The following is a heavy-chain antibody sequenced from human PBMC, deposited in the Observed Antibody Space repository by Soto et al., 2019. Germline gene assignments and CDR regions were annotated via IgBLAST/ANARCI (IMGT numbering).Heavy chain of an antibody. J-gene: IGHJ4*02. D-gene: IGHD3-9*01. CDR2: IFHSGTT. CDR1: GGSISSGDYY. V-gene: IGHV4-30-4*01. Sequence: SETLSLTCCVSGGSISSGDYYWRWIRQPPGKGLEWIGYIFHSGTTYYNPSLKSRVAISIDTSKKQFSLKLRSVTAADTAVYYCARAYYDVLTGYYVRYFDYWGQGNPVTVSS. CDR3: ARAYYDVLTGYYVRYFDY.